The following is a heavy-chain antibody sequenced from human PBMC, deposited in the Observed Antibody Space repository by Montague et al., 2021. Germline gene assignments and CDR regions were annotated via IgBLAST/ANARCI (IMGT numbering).Heavy chain of an antibody. CDR1: GASITSNIYY. D-gene: IGHD6-13*01. CDR2: IYYSGNS. Sequence: SETLSLTCTVSGASITSNIYYWGWIRQSPGKGLEWIGSIYYSGNSCYQPSLKSRITMAVDTSKNQFSLKLSSVTAADTAIYYCARVSSRWYDGWFEPWGQGTLVTVSS. CDR3: ARVSSRWYDGWFEP. V-gene: IGHV4-39*07. J-gene: IGHJ5*02.